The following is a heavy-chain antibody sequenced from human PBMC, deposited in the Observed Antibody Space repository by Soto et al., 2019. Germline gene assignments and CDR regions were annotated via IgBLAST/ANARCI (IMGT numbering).Heavy chain of an antibody. V-gene: IGHV3-9*01. D-gene: IGHD3-3*01. J-gene: IGHJ4*02. CDR2: ITWNSRVL. CDR1: GLNFDDFA. CDR3: AKGRYDFWSPYYFDS. Sequence: GGSLRLSCVGTGLNFDDFAIHWVRQAPGKGLEWVSGITWNSRVLAYANSVKGRFTISRDNARNSLYLQMDSLRDEDTALYYCAKGRYDFWSPYYFDSWGQGTLVTVSS.